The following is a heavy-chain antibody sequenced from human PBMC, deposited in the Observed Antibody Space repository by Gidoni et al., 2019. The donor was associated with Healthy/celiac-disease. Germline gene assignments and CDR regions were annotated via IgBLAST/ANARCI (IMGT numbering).Heavy chain of an antibody. J-gene: IGHJ4*02. CDR2: ISSNGGST. CDR3: VKGRMITFGGVIPTPYFDY. Sequence: EVQLVESGGGLVQPGWSLRLSCSASGFTFCSYAMHWVRQAPGKGLEYVSAISSNGGSTYYADSVKGRFTISRDNSKNTLYLQMSSLRAEDTAVYYCVKGRMITFGGVIPTPYFDYWGQGTLVTVSS. V-gene: IGHV3-64D*08. CDR1: GFTFCSYA. D-gene: IGHD3-16*02.